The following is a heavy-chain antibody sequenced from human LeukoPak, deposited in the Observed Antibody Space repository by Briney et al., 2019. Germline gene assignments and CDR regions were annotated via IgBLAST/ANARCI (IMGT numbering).Heavy chain of an antibody. Sequence: PGRSLRLSCAATGFTFSNYWMSWVRQAPGKGLEWVANIKEDGSEINYVDSVKGRFTISRDNAKNSLYLQMNSLTVDDTAVYYCARDRGYSSFDYWGQGTLVTVSS. CDR3: ARDRGYSSFDY. CDR2: IKEDGSEI. CDR1: GFTFSNYW. V-gene: IGHV3-7*01. D-gene: IGHD4-23*01. J-gene: IGHJ4*02.